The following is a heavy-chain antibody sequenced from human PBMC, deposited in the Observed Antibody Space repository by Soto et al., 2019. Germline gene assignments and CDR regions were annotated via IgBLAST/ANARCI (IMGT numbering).Heavy chain of an antibody. CDR1: GFTVSSNY. V-gene: IGHV3-53*01. Sequence: EVQLVESGGGLIQPGGSLRLSCAASGFTVSSNYMSWVRQAPGKGLEWVSVIYSGSSTNYADSVKGRFTFSRDISKNTVYLQMNSLRAEDTAVYYCARARSGNYFYYGMDVWGQGTRVTVSS. CDR2: IYSGSST. D-gene: IGHD1-26*01. J-gene: IGHJ6*02. CDR3: ARARSGNYFYYGMDV.